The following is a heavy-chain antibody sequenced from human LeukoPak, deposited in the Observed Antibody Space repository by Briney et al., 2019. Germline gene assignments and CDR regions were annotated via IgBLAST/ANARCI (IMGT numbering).Heavy chain of an antibody. V-gene: IGHV3-74*01. CDR2: IKYDASST. D-gene: IGHD6-19*01. CDR1: GFTFSSHW. J-gene: IGHJ5*02. CDR3: VKDWESKSSGWLTRNWFDP. Sequence: GGSLRLSCADSGFTFSSHWMHWVRQAPGKGLVWVSRIKYDASSTSYADSVKGRFTISRDNAKNTLYLQMNSLRADDTSLYYCVKDWESKSSGWLTRNWFDPWGQGTLVTVSS.